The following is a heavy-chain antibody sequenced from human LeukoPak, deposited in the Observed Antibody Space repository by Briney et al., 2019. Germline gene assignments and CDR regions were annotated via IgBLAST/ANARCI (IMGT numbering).Heavy chain of an antibody. CDR2: INHSGST. D-gene: IGHD5-12*01. CDR1: GASIRSYY. Sequence: SETLSLTCSVSGASIRSYYWSWIRQPPGKGLEWIGEINHSGSTNYNPSLKSRVTISVDTSKNQFPLKLSSVTAADTAVYYCANSGYDFYLDYWGQGTLVTVSS. CDR3: ANSGYDFYLDY. V-gene: IGHV4-34*01. J-gene: IGHJ4*02.